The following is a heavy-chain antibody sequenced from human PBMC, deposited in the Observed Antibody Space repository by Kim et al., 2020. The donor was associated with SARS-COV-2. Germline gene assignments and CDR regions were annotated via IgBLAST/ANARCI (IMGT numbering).Heavy chain of an antibody. CDR2: INHSGST. Sequence: SETLSLTCAVYGGSFSGYYWSWIRQPPGKGLEWIGEINHSGSTNYNPSLKSRVTISVDTSKNQFSLKLSSVTAADTAVYYCARGEGPKRGYSGYARRGNGFDPWGQGTLVTLSP. J-gene: IGHJ5*02. D-gene: IGHD5-12*01. V-gene: IGHV4-34*01. CDR3: ARGEGPKRGYSGYARRGNGFDP. CDR1: GGSFSGYY.